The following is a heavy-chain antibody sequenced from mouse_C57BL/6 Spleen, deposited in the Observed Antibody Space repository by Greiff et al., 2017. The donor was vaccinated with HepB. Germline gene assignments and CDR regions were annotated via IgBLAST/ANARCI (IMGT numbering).Heavy chain of an antibody. CDR1: GFSFNTYA. CDR3: VRHPDLDGYYAMDY. D-gene: IGHD2-3*01. J-gene: IGHJ4*01. CDR2: IRSKSNNYAT. V-gene: IGHV10-1*01. Sequence: EVKLMESGGGLVQPKGSLKLSCAASGFSFNTYAMNWVRQAPGKGLEWVARIRSKSNNYATYYADSVKDRFTISRDDSESMLYLQMNNLKTEDTAMYYCVRHPDLDGYYAMDYWGQGTSVTVSS.